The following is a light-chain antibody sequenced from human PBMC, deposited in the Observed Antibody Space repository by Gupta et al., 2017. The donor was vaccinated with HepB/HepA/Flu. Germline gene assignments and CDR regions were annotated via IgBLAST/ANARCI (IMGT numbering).Light chain of an antibody. CDR1: SSDLGYYNY. CDR2: DVS. J-gene: IGLJ2*01. Sequence: QSALTQPAPVSGSPGQSITISCTGTSSDLGYYNYVSWYQQHPGKAPKLIIFDVSNRPSGVSNRFSGSKSGNTASLTISGLQAEDEADYYCNSYTTSSTVVFGGGTRLTVL. V-gene: IGLV2-14*01. CDR3: NSYTTSSTVV.